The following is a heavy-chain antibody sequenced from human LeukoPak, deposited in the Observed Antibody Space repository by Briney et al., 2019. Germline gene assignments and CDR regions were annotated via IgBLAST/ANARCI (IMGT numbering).Heavy chain of an antibody. D-gene: IGHD6-13*01. CDR1: GFTFSSYW. CDR3: ARVATGYSSSWYSAEYFQH. V-gene: IGHV3-7*03. Sequence: GGSLRLSCAASGFTFSSYWMSWVRQAPGKGLEWVANIKQDGSEKYYVDSVKGRFIIPRDNAKNSLYLQMNSLRAEDTAVYYCARVATGYSSSWYSAEYFQHWGQGTLVTVSS. J-gene: IGHJ1*01. CDR2: IKQDGSEK.